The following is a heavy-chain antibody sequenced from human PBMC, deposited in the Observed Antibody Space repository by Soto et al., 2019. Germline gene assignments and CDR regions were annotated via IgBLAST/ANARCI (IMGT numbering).Heavy chain of an antibody. CDR1: GFTFSSYG. Sequence: QVQLVESGGGVVQPGRSLRLSCAASGFTFSSYGMHWVRQAPGEGLEWVAVISYDGSNKYYADSVKGRFTISRDNSMNTLFLQMNSLRGEDTAVYYCAKESSSSSSYYYGMDVWGQGTTVTVSS. V-gene: IGHV3-30*18. CDR2: ISYDGSNK. D-gene: IGHD6-6*01. J-gene: IGHJ6*02. CDR3: AKESSSSSSYYYGMDV.